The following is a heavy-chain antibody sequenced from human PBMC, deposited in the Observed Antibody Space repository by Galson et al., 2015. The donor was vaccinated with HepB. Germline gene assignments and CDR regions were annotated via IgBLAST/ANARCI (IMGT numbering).Heavy chain of an antibody. D-gene: IGHD2-2*02. V-gene: IGHV3-15*01. CDR1: GFTFSNAW. Sequence: SLRLSCAASGFTFSNAWMSWVRQAPGKGLEWVGRIKSKTDGGTTDYAAPVKGRFTISRDDSKNTLYLQMNSLKTEDTAVYYCTTDAVVPAAIRNYYYGMDVWGQGTTVTVSS. J-gene: IGHJ6*02. CDR3: TTDAVVPAAIRNYYYGMDV. CDR2: IKSKTDGGTT.